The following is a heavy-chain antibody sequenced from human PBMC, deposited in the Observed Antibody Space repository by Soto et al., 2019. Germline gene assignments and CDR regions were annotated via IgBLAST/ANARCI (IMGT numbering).Heavy chain of an antibody. Sequence: GASVKVSCKASGGTISSYTISWVRQAPGQGLEWMGRIIPILGIANYAQKFQGRVTITADTSTSTAYMELSSLRSEDTAVYYCARWGGIAVAGQAFDIWGQGTMVTVSS. D-gene: IGHD6-19*01. CDR3: ARWGGIAVAGQAFDI. J-gene: IGHJ3*02. V-gene: IGHV1-69*02. CDR2: IIPILGIA. CDR1: GGTISSYT.